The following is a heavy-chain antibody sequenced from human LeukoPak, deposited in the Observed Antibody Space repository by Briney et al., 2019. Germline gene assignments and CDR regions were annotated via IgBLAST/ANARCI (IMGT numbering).Heavy chain of an antibody. J-gene: IGHJ4*02. CDR3: ARLGGSYYDRDPLFDY. Sequence: SETLSLTCTVSGGSISSSSYYWGWIRQPPGKGMEWIGSIYYSGSTYYNPSLKSRVTISVDTSKNQFSLKLSSVTAADTAVYYCARLGGSYYDRDPLFDYWGQGPWSPSPQ. V-gene: IGHV4-39*01. CDR1: GGSISSSSYY. D-gene: IGHD1-26*01. CDR2: IYYSGST.